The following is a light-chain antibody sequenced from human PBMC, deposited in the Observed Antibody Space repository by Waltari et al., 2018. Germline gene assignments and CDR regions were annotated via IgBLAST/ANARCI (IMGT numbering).Light chain of an antibody. J-gene: IGLJ2*01. CDR2: DVS. Sequence: QSALTQPASVSGSPGQSITLSCTGPRSDVGGYTYVSWYQQHPGKAPKLMIYDVSNRPSGVSNRFSGSKSGNTASLTISGIQAEDEADYYCSSYISSSTLELFGGGTSLTVL. V-gene: IGLV2-14*03. CDR3: SSYISSSTLEL. CDR1: RSDVGGYTY.